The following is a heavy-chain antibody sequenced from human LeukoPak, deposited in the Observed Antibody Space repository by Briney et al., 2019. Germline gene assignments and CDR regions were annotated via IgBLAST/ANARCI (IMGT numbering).Heavy chain of an antibody. D-gene: IGHD6-19*01. J-gene: IGHJ4*02. CDR2: IIPIFGTA. CDR3: ATDYDQIAVAGHTSAFDY. Sequence: ASVKVSCKASGGTFSSYAISWVRQAPGQGLEWMGGIIPIFGTANYAQKFQGRVTITTDESTSTAYMELSSLRSEDTAVYYCATDYDQIAVAGHTSAFDYWGQGTLVTVSS. CDR1: GGTFSSYA. V-gene: IGHV1-69*05.